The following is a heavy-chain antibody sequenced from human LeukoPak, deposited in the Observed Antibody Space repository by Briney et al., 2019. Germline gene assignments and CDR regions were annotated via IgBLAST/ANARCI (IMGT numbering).Heavy chain of an antibody. D-gene: IGHD3-22*01. V-gene: IGHV4-34*01. Sequence: SETLSLTCAVYGGPFSGYYWSWNRQPPGKGLEWIGEINHSGSTNYNPSLKSRVTISVDTSKNQFSLKLSSVTAADTAVYYCARGSITMIVVVVGAFDIWGQGTMVTVSS. CDR2: INHSGST. CDR1: GGPFSGYY. J-gene: IGHJ3*02. CDR3: ARGSITMIVVVVGAFDI.